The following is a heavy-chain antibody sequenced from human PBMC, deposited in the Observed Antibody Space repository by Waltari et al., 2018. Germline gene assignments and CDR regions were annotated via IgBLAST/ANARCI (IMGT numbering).Heavy chain of an antibody. CDR2: IKQDGSEK. Sequence: EVQLVESGGGLVQPGGSLRLSCAASGFTCSSYWMSWVRQAPGKGLEWVANIKQDGSEKYYVDSVKGRFTISRDNAKNSLYLQMNSLRAEDTAVYYCARVGQWLDDAFDIWGQGTMVTVSS. CDR3: ARVGQWLDDAFDI. J-gene: IGHJ3*02. CDR1: GFTCSSYW. V-gene: IGHV3-7*01. D-gene: IGHD6-19*01.